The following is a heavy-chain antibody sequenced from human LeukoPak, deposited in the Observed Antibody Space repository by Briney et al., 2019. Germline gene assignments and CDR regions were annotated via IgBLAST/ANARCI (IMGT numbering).Heavy chain of an antibody. Sequence: SETLSLTCAVYGGSFSGYYWSWIRQPPGKGLEWIGYIYYSGSTYYNPSLKSRVTISVDTSKNQFSLKLSSVTAADTAVYYCARGPSRGDYNTFDYWGQGTLVTVSS. V-gene: IGHV4-30-4*08. J-gene: IGHJ4*02. D-gene: IGHD4-17*01. CDR1: GGSFSGYY. CDR3: ARGPSRGDYNTFDY. CDR2: IYYSGST.